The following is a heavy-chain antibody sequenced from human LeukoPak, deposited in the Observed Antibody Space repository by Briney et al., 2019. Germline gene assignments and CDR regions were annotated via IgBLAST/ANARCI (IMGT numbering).Heavy chain of an antibody. Sequence: GASVKVSCKASGYTFTSYDINGVRQAPGQGLEWMGWMNANSGITVYAQKFPGTLTIPRNTSISTAYLQLSTLRSQDTAVYYCTRGPYYYDSSGRSDAFDIWGQGTMVTVSS. CDR1: GYTFTSYD. D-gene: IGHD3-22*01. V-gene: IGHV1-8*03. CDR2: MNANSGIT. J-gene: IGHJ3*02. CDR3: TRGPYYYDSSGRSDAFDI.